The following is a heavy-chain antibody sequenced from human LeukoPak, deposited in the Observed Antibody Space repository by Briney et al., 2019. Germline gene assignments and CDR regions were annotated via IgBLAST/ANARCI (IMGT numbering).Heavy chain of an antibody. D-gene: IGHD3-3*01. CDR2: IYYSGST. V-gene: IGHV4-61*01. Sequence: SETLSLTCTVSGGSVSSGSYYWSWIRQPPGKGLEWIGYIYYSGSTYYNPSLKSRVTISVDTSKNQFSLKLSSVTAADTAVYYCAGGREVLRFLEWLEGDYYGMDVWGQGTTVTVSS. J-gene: IGHJ6*02. CDR3: AGGREVLRFLEWLEGDYYGMDV. CDR1: GGSVSSGSYY.